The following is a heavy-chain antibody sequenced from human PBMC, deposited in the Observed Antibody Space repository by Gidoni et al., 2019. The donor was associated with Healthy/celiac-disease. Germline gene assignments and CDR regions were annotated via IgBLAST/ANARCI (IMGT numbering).Heavy chain of an antibody. CDR3: ARTRYSSGWYDVYYFDY. V-gene: IGHV2-26*01. Sequence: QVTLQESGPVLVKPKETLTLTCTVPGFSLRNARMGVRWIRQPPGKALEWLAHIFSNDEKSYSTSLKSRLTISKDTSKSQVVLTITNMDPVDTSTYYCARTRYSSGWYDVYYFDYWGQGTLVTVSS. D-gene: IGHD6-19*01. CDR1: GFSLRNARMG. J-gene: IGHJ4*02. CDR2: IFSNDEK.